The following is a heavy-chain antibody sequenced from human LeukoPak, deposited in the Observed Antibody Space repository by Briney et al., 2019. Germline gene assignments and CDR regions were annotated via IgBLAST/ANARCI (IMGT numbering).Heavy chain of an antibody. Sequence: SVKVSCKASGGTFSSYAISWVRQAPGQGLEWMGGIIPIFGTANYAQKFQGRVTITADESTSTAYMELSSLRSEDTAVYYCARDIPYEVTFGGITVMGSFVLDYWGQGTLVTVSS. CDR2: IIPIFGTA. J-gene: IGHJ4*02. CDR1: GGTFSSYA. CDR3: ARDIPYEVTFGGITVMGSFVLDY. D-gene: IGHD3-16*02. V-gene: IGHV1-69*01.